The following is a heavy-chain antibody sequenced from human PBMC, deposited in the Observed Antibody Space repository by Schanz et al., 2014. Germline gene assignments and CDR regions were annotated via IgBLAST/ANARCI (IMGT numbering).Heavy chain of an antibody. CDR3: ARELGGYDANNYLDY. CDR2: INTCSGDT. CDR1: EYSFTSYS. D-gene: IGHD5-12*01. Sequence: QVHLVQSGAEVKRPGASVKVSCKASEYSFTSYSMHWVRQAPGRRLEWMGWINTCSGDTKYSQNFQGRVTITSNASASTAFMEWISSRSDDAAVYSCARELGGYDANNYLDYWGQGTLVTGSS. J-gene: IGHJ4*02. V-gene: IGHV1-3*04.